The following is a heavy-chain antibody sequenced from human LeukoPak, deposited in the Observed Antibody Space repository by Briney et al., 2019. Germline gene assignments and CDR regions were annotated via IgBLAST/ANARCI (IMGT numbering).Heavy chain of an antibody. J-gene: IGHJ4*02. Sequence: SGGSLRLSCAASGFTFSSYAMHWVRQAPGKGLEWVSAISGSGGSTYYADSVKGRFTISRDNSKNTLYLQMNSLRAEDTAVYYCAKDPMTTVVTGYWGQGTLVTVPS. D-gene: IGHD4-23*01. CDR3: AKDPMTTVVTGY. CDR2: ISGSGGST. V-gene: IGHV3-23*01. CDR1: GFTFSSYA.